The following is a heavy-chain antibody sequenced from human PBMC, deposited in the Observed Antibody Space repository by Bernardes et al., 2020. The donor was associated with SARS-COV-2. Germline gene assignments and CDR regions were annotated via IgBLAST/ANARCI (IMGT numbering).Heavy chain of an antibody. CDR3: VKIPGGRIAVPSTWWFDP. D-gene: IGHD6-19*01. J-gene: IGHJ5*02. CDR1: GFTFSDYP. Sequence: GGSLRLSCAASGFTFSDYPMTWVRQAPGKGLQWVSTISGNGGSIYYADSVKGRFTLSRDNSKNTLDLLMNSLRGEDSAIYYCVKIPGGRIAVPSTWWFDPWGQGTLVTVSS. V-gene: IGHV3-23*01. CDR2: ISGNGGSI.